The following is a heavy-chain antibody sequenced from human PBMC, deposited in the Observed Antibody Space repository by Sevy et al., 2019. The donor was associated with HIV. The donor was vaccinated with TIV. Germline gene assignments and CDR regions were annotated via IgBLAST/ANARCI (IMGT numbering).Heavy chain of an antibody. CDR3: AREKRVAARPWYFDY. CDR2: ISSSGSTI. D-gene: IGHD6-6*01. V-gene: IGHV3-11*01. Sequence: GGCLRLSCAASGFTFSDYYMSWIRQAPGKGLEWVSYISSSGSTIYYSDSVKGRLTISRDNAKNSLYLQMNSLRAEDTAVYYCAREKRVAARPWYFDYWGQGTLVTVSS. CDR1: GFTFSDYY. J-gene: IGHJ4*02.